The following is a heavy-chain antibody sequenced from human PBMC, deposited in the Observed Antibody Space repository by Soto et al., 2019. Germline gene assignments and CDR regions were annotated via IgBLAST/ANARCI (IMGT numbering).Heavy chain of an antibody. CDR1: GDSVSSNSAG. V-gene: IGHV6-1*01. Sequence: QVQLQQSSPGLVKPSQALSLTCDISGDSVSSNSAGWNWIRQTPSRGLEWLGRTYYKSKWYYTYAASVKSRITVSPATSKNQFSLQLTSVTPEDKAVYYCARGSWDDVSGHYYMDVWDKGTTVTVSS. J-gene: IGHJ6*03. D-gene: IGHD1-1*01. CDR3: ARGSWDDVSGHYYMDV. CDR2: TYYKSKWYY.